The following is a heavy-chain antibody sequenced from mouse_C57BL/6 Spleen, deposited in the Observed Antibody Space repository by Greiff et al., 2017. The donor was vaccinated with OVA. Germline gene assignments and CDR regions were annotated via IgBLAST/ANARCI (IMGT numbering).Heavy chain of an antibody. D-gene: IGHD1-1*01. Sequence: EVMLVESGGGLVKPGGSLKLSCAASGFTFSDYGMHWVRQAPEKGLEWVAYISSGSSTFYYADTVKGRFTISRDNAKNTLFLQMTSLRSEDTAMYYCATDYYGSSSYAMDYWGQGTSVTVSS. CDR3: ATDYYGSSSYAMDY. CDR2: ISSGSSTF. V-gene: IGHV5-17*01. CDR1: GFTFSDYG. J-gene: IGHJ4*01.